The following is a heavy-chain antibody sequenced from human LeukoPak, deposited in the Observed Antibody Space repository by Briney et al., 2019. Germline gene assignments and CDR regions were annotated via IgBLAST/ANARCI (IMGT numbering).Heavy chain of an antibody. CDR1: GGSISSSSYY. CDR2: IYYSGST. Sequence: PSETLSLTCTVSGGSISSSSYYWGWIRQPPGKGLEWIGSIYYSGSTYYNPSLKSRVTISVDTSKNQFSLKLSSVTAADTAVYYCATSLPSDAPPPLWLRFVGLYYYYMDVWGKGTTVTVSS. CDR3: ATSLPSDAPPPLWLRFVGLYYYYMDV. D-gene: IGHD5-12*01. J-gene: IGHJ6*03. V-gene: IGHV4-39*07.